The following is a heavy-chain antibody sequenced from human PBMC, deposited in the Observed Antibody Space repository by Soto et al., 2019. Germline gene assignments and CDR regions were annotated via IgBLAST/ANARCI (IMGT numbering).Heavy chain of an antibody. CDR2: LSGIGGST. V-gene: IGHV3-23*01. J-gene: IGHJ1*01. Sequence: GGSLRLSCAASGFTFSSYDMSWVRQAPGKGLEWVSGLSGIGGSTYYADSVKGRFSISRDNSKNTLYLQMNSLRAEDTAVYYCARPYYYDSSGYYPYPEYFQHWGQGTLVTVSS. CDR1: GFTFSSYD. CDR3: ARPYYYDSSGYYPYPEYFQH. D-gene: IGHD3-22*01.